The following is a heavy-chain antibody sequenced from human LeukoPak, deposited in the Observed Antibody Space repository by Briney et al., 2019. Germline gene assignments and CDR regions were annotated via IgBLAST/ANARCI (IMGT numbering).Heavy chain of an antibody. CDR1: GVSISSSNYY. Sequence: PSETLSLTCTVSGVSISSSNYYWGWIRQPPGKGLEWIGSIFYTGSTYYNPSLKSRVTVSVDTSKNQFSLKLNSVTAADTAVYYCARLTMVRGVDCWGQGTLVTVSS. V-gene: IGHV4-39*01. J-gene: IGHJ4*02. CDR2: IFYTGST. CDR3: ARLTMVRGVDC. D-gene: IGHD3-10*01.